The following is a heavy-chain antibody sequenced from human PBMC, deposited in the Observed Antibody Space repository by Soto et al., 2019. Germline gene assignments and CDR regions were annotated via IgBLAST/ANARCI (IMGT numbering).Heavy chain of an antibody. Sequence: PSETLSLTCTVSGGSISSGDYYWSWIRQPPGKGLEWIGYIYYSGSTYYNPSLKSRVTISVDTSKNQFSLKLSSVTAADTAVYYCARDMYYYGSGRHWFEPWGQGTLVTVSS. CDR2: IYYSGST. J-gene: IGHJ5*02. D-gene: IGHD3-10*01. V-gene: IGHV4-30-4*01. CDR3: ARDMYYYGSGRHWFEP. CDR1: GGSISSGDYY.